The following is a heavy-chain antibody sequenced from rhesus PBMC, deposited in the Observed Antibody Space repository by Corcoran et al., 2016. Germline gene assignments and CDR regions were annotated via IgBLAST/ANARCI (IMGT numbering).Heavy chain of an antibody. Sequence: QVQLQESGPGLVKPSETLPLTCAVSGASISRNYWSWIRQAPGKGLEWIGRIYGSGGSTDYNPSLKSRVTISIDTSKNQFSLKLSSVTAADTAVYYCARVLNSLDVWGRGVLVTVSS. D-gene: IGHD3-16*01. J-gene: IGHJ5-2*02. CDR3: ARVLNSLDV. V-gene: IGHV4S2*01. CDR1: GASISRNY. CDR2: IYGSGGST.